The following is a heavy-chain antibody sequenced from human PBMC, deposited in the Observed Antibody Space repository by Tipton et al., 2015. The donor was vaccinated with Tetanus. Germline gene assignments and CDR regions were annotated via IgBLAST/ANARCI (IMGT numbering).Heavy chain of an antibody. J-gene: IGHJ4*02. CDR1: GGSFSLYS. Sequence: TLSLTCTVYGGSFSLYSWTWIRQPPGKGLEWIGEINPSGVTNSNPSLKSRVTMSVDTSKNQISLNLSSVTAADTAVYYCARGDGSTLPYWGQGTLVTVSS. V-gene: IGHV4-34*01. CDR3: ARGDGSTLPY. CDR2: INPSGVT. D-gene: IGHD5-24*01.